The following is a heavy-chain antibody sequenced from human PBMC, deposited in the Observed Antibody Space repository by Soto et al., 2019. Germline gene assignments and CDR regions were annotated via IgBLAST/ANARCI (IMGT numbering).Heavy chain of an antibody. V-gene: IGHV3-33*01. CDR3: ARDDEYSGNGMDV. Sequence: QVQLVESGGGVVQPGRSLRLSCAASEFTFSNYGMHWVRQAPGKGLEWVAVILNDGSNRYHADSVKDRLTISRDNSKNTLYLQMNSLRAEDTAVYYCARDDEYSGNGMDVGGQGTTVTVS. J-gene: IGHJ6*02. D-gene: IGHD3-10*01. CDR2: ILNDGSNR. CDR1: EFTFSNYG.